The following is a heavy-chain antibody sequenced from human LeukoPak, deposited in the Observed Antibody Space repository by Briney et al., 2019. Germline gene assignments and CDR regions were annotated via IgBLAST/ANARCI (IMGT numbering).Heavy chain of an antibody. CDR1: GGSFSGYY. V-gene: IGHV4-4*07. CDR2: IYTSGST. Sequence: SETLSLTCAVYGGSFSGYYWSWIRQPAGKGLEWIGRIYTSGSTNYNPSLKSRVTISVDTSKNQFSLKLSSVTAADTAVYYCAREEYDFWSGYQVYWGQGTLVTVSS. D-gene: IGHD3-3*01. J-gene: IGHJ4*02. CDR3: AREEYDFWSGYQVY.